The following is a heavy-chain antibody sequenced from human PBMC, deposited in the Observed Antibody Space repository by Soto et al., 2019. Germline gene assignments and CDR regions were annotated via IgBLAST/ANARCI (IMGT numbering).Heavy chain of an antibody. CDR1: GFTFSSYA. D-gene: IGHD3-22*01. CDR3: AKADSSGYYGFDY. Sequence: GGSLRLSCASSGFTFSSYAMHWVRQAPGKGLEYVSAISSNGGSTYYADSVKGRFTIFRDNPKNTLDLQMNSLRAEDTAVYYCAKADSSGYYGFDYWGQGALVTVSS. J-gene: IGHJ4*02. V-gene: IGHV3-64*04. CDR2: ISSNGGST.